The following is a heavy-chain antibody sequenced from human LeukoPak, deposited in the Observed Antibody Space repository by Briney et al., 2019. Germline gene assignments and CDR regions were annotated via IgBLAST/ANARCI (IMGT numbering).Heavy chain of an antibody. D-gene: IGHD3-22*01. CDR2: IYYSGST. CDR3: ARAHLGYYYT. CDR1: GGSISSGGYY. J-gene: IGHJ5*02. V-gene: IGHV4-31*03. Sequence: SETLSLTCTVSGGSISSGGYYWSWIRQHPGKGLEWIGYIYYSGSTYYNPSLKSRVTISVDTPKNQFSLKLSSVTAADTAVYYCARAHLGYYYTWGQGTLVTVSS.